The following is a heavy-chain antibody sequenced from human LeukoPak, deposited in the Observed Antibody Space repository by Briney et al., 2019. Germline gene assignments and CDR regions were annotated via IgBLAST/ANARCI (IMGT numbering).Heavy chain of an antibody. CDR3: AKGEYWVRF. J-gene: IGHJ2*01. Sequence: TSEALSLTCTLSGGSVSRTNYYCAWIRQPPGKGLEWIATINLGVATHHSPSLKSRLTIAVDTATNDFSLKLSSVTAADTAVYYCAKGEYWVRFWGRGTLVTVSS. V-gene: IGHV4-39*02. D-gene: IGHD2/OR15-2a*01. CDR1: GGSVSRTNYY. CDR2: INLGVAT.